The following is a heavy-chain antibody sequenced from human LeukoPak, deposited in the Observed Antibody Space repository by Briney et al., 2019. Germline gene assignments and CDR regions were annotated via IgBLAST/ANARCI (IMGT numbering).Heavy chain of an antibody. D-gene: IGHD1-26*01. Sequence: PGGSLRLSCAASGFTFSNHGMTWVRQAPGKGLEWVSGITGSGDDTYYADSVKGRFTISRGNSKNTLYLQMNSLRAEDTAVYYCAKDRGGSYSNYFDYWGQGTLVTVSS. CDR3: AKDRGGSYSNYFDY. CDR1: GFTFSNHG. J-gene: IGHJ4*02. CDR2: ITGSGDDT. V-gene: IGHV3-23*01.